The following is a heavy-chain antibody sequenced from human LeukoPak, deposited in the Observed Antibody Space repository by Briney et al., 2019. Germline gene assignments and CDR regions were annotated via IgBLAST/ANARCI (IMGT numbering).Heavy chain of an antibody. J-gene: IGHJ6*03. D-gene: IGHD3-22*01. CDR3: ARDGIDRSSGTSYYYYMAV. CDR2: IYSHGGT. V-gene: IGHV3-66*01. CDR1: GFTVSNKY. Sequence: PGGSLRLSCAASGFTVSNKYMSWVRQAPGKGLEWVSLIYSHGGTNYADSVKGRFTISRDNSKNTLYLQMNSLRAEDTAVYYCARDGIDRSSGTSYYYYMAVWGKGTTATISS.